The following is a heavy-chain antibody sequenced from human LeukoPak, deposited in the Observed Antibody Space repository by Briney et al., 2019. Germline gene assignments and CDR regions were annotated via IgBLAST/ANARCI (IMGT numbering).Heavy chain of an antibody. CDR1: GYTFTSYG. CDR2: ISAYNGNT. J-gene: IGHJ6*03. V-gene: IGHV1-18*01. D-gene: IGHD3-3*01. CDR3: ARVYYDFWSGYENYYYYYMDV. Sequence: ALVKVSCKASGYTFTSYGISWVRQAPGQGLEWMGWISAYNGNTNYAQKLQGRVTMTTDTSTSTAYMELRSLRSDDTAVYYCARVYYDFWSGYENYYYYYMDVWGKGTTVTVSS.